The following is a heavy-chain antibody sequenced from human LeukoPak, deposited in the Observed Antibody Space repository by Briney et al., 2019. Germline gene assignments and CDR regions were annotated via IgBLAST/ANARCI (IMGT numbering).Heavy chain of an antibody. CDR3: ARESYDSSGYYYGGGFDY. J-gene: IGHJ4*02. D-gene: IGHD3-22*01. Sequence: GGSLRLSCAASGFTFSSYWMHWVRQAPGKGLVWVSRINSDGSSTNYAASVKGRFTISRDNAKNTLYLQMNSLRAEDTAVYYCARESYDSSGYYYGGGFDYWGEGTLVTVPS. CDR2: INSDGSST. CDR1: GFTFSSYW. V-gene: IGHV3-74*01.